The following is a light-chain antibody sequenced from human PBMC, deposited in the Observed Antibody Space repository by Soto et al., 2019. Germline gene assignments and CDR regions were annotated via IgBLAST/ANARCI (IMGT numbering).Light chain of an antibody. V-gene: IGKV3-20*01. CDR3: QQYGSSPRT. CDR1: QTVSTKY. CDR2: GAS. Sequence: EILLTQSPGTLSLSPGESATLSCRASQTVSTKYLAWYQQQPGQAPRLLSYGASKRATGIPDRFSGSGSGTEFTLTISRLQPEDFEVYCCQQYGSSPRTFGQGTNVDI. J-gene: IGKJ1*01.